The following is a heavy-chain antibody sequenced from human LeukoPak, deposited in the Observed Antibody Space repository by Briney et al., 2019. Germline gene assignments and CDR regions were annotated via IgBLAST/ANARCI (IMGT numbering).Heavy chain of an antibody. CDR1: GGSFSDYY. J-gene: IGHJ4*02. V-gene: IGHV4-34*01. CDR3: ARETGGDHGGYYFDY. Sequence: SETLSLTCAVYGGSFSDYYWSWIRQPPGKGLEWIGEINHSGSTNYNPSLKSRVTISVDTSKNQFSLKLSSVTAADTAVYYCARETGGDHGGYYFDYWGQGTLVTVSS. CDR2: INHSGST. D-gene: IGHD4-23*01.